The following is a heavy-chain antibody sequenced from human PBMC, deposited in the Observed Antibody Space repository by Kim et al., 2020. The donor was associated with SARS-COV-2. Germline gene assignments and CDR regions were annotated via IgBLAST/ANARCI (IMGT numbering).Heavy chain of an antibody. D-gene: IGHD2-15*01. CDR2: IYSGGST. V-gene: IGHV3-53*04. Sequence: GGSLRLSCAASGITVSSNYMSWVRQAPGKGLEWVSVIYSGGSTYYADSVKGRFTISRHNSKNTLYLQMNSLRAEDTAVYYCAREGVGYCSGGSCYGLAFDIWGQGTMVTVSS. CDR3: AREGVGYCSGGSCYGLAFDI. CDR1: GITVSSNY. J-gene: IGHJ3*02.